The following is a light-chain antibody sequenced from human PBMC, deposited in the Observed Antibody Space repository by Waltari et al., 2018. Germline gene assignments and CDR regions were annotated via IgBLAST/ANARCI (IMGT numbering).Light chain of an antibody. J-gene: IGKJ1*01. V-gene: IGKV3-20*01. CDR2: GAS. CDR3: QQYGSSPWT. Sequence: EIVLTQSPGTLSLSPGESATLSCRASQSVSSSDLPWYQQKPGQAPRVLIHGASNRATGIPDRFSGSGSGTDFTLTISRLEPEDFAVYYCQQYGSSPWTFGQGTKVEIK. CDR1: QSVSSSD.